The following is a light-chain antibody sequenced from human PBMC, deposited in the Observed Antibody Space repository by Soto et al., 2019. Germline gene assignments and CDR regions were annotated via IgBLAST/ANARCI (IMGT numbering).Light chain of an antibody. CDR1: QTINNH. CDR2: GAS. CDR3: MHYKLPRG. J-gene: IGKJ1*01. V-gene: IGKV3-15*01. Sequence: QCAVTRSVSRGEGANLSCGGSQTINNHLAWYQQKPGQAPRLLIYGASRRATGVPARFSGSGRGTECTVIIISLPSEQFALYLGMHYKLPRGFGQGTKVDIK.